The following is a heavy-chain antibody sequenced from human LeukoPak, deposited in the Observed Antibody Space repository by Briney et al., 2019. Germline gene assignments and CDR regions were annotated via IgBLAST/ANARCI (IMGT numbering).Heavy chain of an antibody. J-gene: IGHJ4*02. Sequence: ASVKASCKASGYTFTKSGISWVRQAPGQGPEWMGWISTNKGNANYAHKFQGRVTLTTETSTSTAYMELRSLTSDDTAIYYCASRIDYDGQYPYFNYWGQGTLVTVSS. CDR2: ISTNKGNA. CDR1: GYTFTKSG. V-gene: IGHV1-18*01. D-gene: IGHD4-23*01. CDR3: ASRIDYDGQYPYFNY.